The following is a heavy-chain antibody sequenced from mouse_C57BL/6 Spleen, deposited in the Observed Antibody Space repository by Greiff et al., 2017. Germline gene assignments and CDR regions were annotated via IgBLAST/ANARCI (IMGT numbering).Heavy chain of an antibody. CDR1: GYSFTGYY. Sequence: VQLQQSGPELVKPGASVKISCKASGYSFTGYYMNWVKQSPEKSLEWIGEINPSTGGTTYNQKFKAKATLTVDESSSTAYMQLKSLTSEDSAVYYCARGNSNYVFDYWGQGTTLTVSS. CDR3: ARGNSNYVFDY. D-gene: IGHD2-5*01. CDR2: INPSTGGT. V-gene: IGHV1-42*01. J-gene: IGHJ2*01.